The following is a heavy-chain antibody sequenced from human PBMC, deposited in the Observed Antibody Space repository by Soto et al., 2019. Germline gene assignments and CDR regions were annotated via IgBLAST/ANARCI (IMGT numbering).Heavy chain of an antibody. CDR2: INPSGDSK. J-gene: IGHJ4*02. CDR1: GHTFTPFN. CDR3: GRDAWVPDY. D-gene: IGHD1-1*01. Sequence: QVQLVQSGAEVKKPGDSVKVSCTASGHTFTPFNMHWVRQAPGQGLEWMGIINPSGDSKTYAQKFQGRVSMTRDSSTPTVYMELSSLEYEDPAVYFCGRDAWVPDYWGQGTLVTVSS. V-gene: IGHV1-46*01.